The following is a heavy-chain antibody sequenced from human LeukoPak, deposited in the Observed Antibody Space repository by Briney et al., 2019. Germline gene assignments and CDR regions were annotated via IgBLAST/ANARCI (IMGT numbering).Heavy chain of an antibody. CDR1: GASIRSGDYY. D-gene: IGHD2-21*02. V-gene: IGHV4-30-4*01. J-gene: IGHJ4*02. CDR3: ARVTLTYYFDY. CDR2: IYYSGST. Sequence: SETLSLTCTVSGASIRSGDYYWSWIRQPPGKGLEWIGYIYYSGSTYYNPSLKSRVTISVDTSKNQFSLKLSSVTAADTAVYYCARVTLTYYFDYWGQGTLVTVSS.